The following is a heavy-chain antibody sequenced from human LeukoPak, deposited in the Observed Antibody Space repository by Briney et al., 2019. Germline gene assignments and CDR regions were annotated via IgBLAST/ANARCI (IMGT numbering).Heavy chain of an antibody. CDR1: GYTFTGYY. CDR2: INPNSGGT. CDR3: ARGGGWCSSTSCFHDY. J-gene: IGHJ4*02. V-gene: IGHV1-2*02. D-gene: IGHD2-2*01. Sequence: ASVKVSCKASGYTFTGYYMHWVRQAPGQGLEWMGWINPNSGGTNYAQKFQGRVTMTRDTSISTAYMELSRLRSDDTAVYYCARGGGWCSSTSCFHDYWGQGTLVTVSS.